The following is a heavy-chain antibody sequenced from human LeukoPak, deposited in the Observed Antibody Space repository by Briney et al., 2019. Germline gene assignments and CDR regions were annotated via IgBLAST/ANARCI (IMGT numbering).Heavy chain of an antibody. Sequence: GASVKVSCKASGYTFTGYYMHWVRQAPGQGLEWMGWINPNSGGTNYGQKFQGRVTMTRDTSISTAYMELSSLRSDDTAVYYCARDGPGTTYFDYWGQGTLVTVSS. CDR2: INPNSGGT. J-gene: IGHJ4*02. CDR3: ARDGPGTTYFDY. CDR1: GYTFTGYY. D-gene: IGHD1-7*01. V-gene: IGHV1-2*02.